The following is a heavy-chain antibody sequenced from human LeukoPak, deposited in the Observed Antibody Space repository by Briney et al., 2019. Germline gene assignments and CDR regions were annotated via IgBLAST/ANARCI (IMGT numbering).Heavy chain of an antibody. Sequence: GGSLRLSCAASGFTFSSYSMNWVRQAPGSGLEWVSSISSTSSYISYADSVKGRFTISRDNAKNSLYLQMNSLRAEDTAVYYCARELIAVADTVGDFWGQGIVVTVSS. CDR2: ISSTSSYI. V-gene: IGHV3-21*01. CDR1: GFTFSSYS. CDR3: ARELIAVADTVGDF. J-gene: IGHJ4*02. D-gene: IGHD6-19*01.